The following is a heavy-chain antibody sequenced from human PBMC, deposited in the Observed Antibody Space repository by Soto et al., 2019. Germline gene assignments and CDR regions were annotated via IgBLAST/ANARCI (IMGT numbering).Heavy chain of an antibody. J-gene: IGHJ6*02. D-gene: IGHD2-2*01. CDR2: ISYDGSNK. CDR3: AKAKVVAKYYYGMDV. Sequence: GGSLRLSCAASGFTFSSYGMHWVRQAPGKGLEWVAVISYDGSNKYYADSVKGRFTISRDNSRNTLYLQMNSLRAEDTAVYYCAKAKVVAKYYYGMDVWGQGTTVTVS. V-gene: IGHV3-30*18. CDR1: GFTFSSYG.